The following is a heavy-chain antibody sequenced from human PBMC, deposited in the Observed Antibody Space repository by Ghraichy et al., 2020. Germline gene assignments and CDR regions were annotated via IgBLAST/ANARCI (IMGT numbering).Heavy chain of an antibody. CDR3: ARDRYSSSTRWFDP. J-gene: IGHJ5*02. D-gene: IGHD6-6*01. Sequence: SQTLSLTCTVSGGSISSYYWSWIRQPAGKGLEWIGRIYTSGSTNYNPSLKSRVTMSVDTSKNQFSLKLSSVTAADTAVYYCARDRYSSSTRWFDPWGQGTLVTVSS. CDR2: IYTSGST. V-gene: IGHV4-4*07. CDR1: GGSISSYY.